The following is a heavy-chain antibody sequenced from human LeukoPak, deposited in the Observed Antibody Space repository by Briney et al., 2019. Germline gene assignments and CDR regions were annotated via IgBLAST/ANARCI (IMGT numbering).Heavy chain of an antibody. CDR3: TTLGTVTTGSEYYFDY. CDR2: IKSKTDGGTT. J-gene: IGHJ4*02. CDR1: GFTLSKAW. V-gene: IGHV3-15*01. D-gene: IGHD4-17*01. Sequence: GGSLRLSCAAHGFTLSKAWMRWVRQAPGKGLEWVGRIKSKTDGGTTDYAAPVKGRFTISRDDSKNTLYLQMNSLKTEDTAVYYCTTLGTVTTGSEYYFDYWGQGTLVTVSS.